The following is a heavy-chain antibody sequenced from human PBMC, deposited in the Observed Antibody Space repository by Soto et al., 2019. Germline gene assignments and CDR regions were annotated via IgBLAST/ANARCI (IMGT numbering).Heavy chain of an antibody. J-gene: IGHJ4*02. CDR3: ARGRDY. CDR1: GGSFRGYI. V-gene: IGHV4-34*01. Sequence: QVQLQQWGAGLLKPSETLSLTCAVYGGSFRGYIWNWIRQPQGKGLEWIGEVNHSGSTNYNPTLKRRGTIAVDKSKNQFSLKLSYVNVADAAGYYRARGRDYWGQGTLVTVSS. CDR2: VNHSGST.